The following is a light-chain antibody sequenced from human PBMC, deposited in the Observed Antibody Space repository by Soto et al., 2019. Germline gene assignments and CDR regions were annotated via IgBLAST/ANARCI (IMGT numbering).Light chain of an antibody. Sequence: IHVTLSPSTLAASVGDRVTITCRASQSISSWLAWYQQKPGKAPKLLIYDASSLESGVPSRFSGSGSGTEFTLTISSLQPDDFAVYYCQQYNNWPPVLGGGTKVDIK. CDR2: DAS. V-gene: IGKV1-5*01. CDR1: QSISSW. CDR3: QQYNNWPPV. J-gene: IGKJ4*01.